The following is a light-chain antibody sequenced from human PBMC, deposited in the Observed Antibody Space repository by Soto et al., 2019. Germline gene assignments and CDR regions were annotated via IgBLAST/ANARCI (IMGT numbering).Light chain of an antibody. CDR3: QHYGAWPLT. CDR2: GVS. J-gene: IGKJ4*01. CDR1: QSVRSN. V-gene: IGKV3-15*01. Sequence: EIVMTQSPATLSVSPGERAILSCRASQSVRSNYLAWYQQKRGQPPRLLIYGVSTRATGIPARFSGSGSGTEFTLTISSLQSEDFAVYYCQHYGAWPLTFGGGTQVEIK.